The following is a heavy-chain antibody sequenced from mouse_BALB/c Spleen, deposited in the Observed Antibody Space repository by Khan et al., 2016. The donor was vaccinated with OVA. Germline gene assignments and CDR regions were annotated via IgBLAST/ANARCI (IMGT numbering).Heavy chain of an antibody. CDR2: ISSGGDYT. V-gene: IGHV5-6*01. J-gene: IGHJ3*01. CDR1: GFTFSSYS. Sequence: EVELVESGGDLVKPGGSLKLSCAASGFTFSSYSMSWVRQTPDKRLEWVASISSGGDYTYYPDSVKGRFTISRDNAKKNLYLQMSDLKSEDTAMYYCADHVAGSFAYWGQGTLVTVSA. D-gene: IGHD1-1*01. CDR3: ADHVAGSFAY.